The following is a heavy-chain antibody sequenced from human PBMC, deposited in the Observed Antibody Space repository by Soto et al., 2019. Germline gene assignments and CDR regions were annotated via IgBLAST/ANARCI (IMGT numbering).Heavy chain of an antibody. Sequence: SDTLSLTCTVSGGSISSRCYYWGWIRQPPGKGLEWIGSIYYSGSTYYNPSLKSRVTISVDTSKNQFSLKLSSVTAADTAVYYCARLGDYYYYMDVWGKGTTVTVSS. J-gene: IGHJ6*03. CDR3: ARLGDYYYYMDV. CDR1: GGSISSRCYY. CDR2: IYYSGST. V-gene: IGHV4-39*01.